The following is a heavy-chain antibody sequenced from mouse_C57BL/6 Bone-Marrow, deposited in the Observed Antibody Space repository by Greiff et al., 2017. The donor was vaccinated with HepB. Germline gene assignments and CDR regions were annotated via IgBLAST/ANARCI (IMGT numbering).Heavy chain of an antibody. CDR3: VSQSYYGSSHWYFDV. J-gene: IGHJ1*03. D-gene: IGHD1-1*01. CDR2: IRSKSNNYAT. Sequence: GGGLVQPKGSLKLSCAASGFSFNTYAMNWVRQAPGKGLEWVARIRSKSNNYATYYADSVKDRFTISRDDSESMLYLQMNNLKTEDTAMYYCVSQSYYGSSHWYFDVWGTGTTVTVSS. CDR1: GFSFNTYA. V-gene: IGHV10-1*01.